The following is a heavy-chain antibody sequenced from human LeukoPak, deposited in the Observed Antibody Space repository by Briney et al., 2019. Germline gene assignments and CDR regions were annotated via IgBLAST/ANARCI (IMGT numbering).Heavy chain of an antibody. CDR3: ARDYDYYYYYMDV. CDR2: IKQDGSEK. Sequence: GGSLRLSCAASGFTFSSYWMSWVRQAPGKGLEWVANIKQDGSEKYYVDSVKGRFTISRDNAKNSLYLQMNSLRAEDTAVYYCARDYDYYYYYMDVWGKGTTVTVSS. CDR1: GFTFSSYW. J-gene: IGHJ6*03. V-gene: IGHV3-7*01. D-gene: IGHD3-16*01.